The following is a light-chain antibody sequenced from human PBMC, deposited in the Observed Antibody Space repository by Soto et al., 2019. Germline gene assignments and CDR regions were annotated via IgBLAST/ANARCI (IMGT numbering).Light chain of an antibody. V-gene: IGLV1-44*01. CDR2: SND. J-gene: IGLJ3*02. Sequence: QSVLTQPPSASGTPGQRVTISCSGSSSNIGSNAVNWYQHLPGTAPKLLIYSNDQRPSGVPDRVSGYKSGTSASLAISGLQSEDEADYYCAAWDNSRYGPVFGGGTQLTVL. CDR1: SSNIGSNA. CDR3: AAWDNSRYGPV.